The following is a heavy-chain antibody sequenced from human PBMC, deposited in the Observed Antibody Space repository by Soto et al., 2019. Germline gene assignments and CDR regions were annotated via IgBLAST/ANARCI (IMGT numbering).Heavy chain of an antibody. CDR3: AMSAVVINHAGPISFY. V-gene: IGHV1-69*02. CDR1: GGTFSSYT. J-gene: IGHJ4*02. D-gene: IGHD3-16*01. CDR2: IIPIIGKA. Sequence: QVQLVQSGAEVKKPGSSVKVSCKASGGTFSSYTFIWVRQAPGQGLEWMGRIIPIIGKATSAQNFQGRVTITADHPRSTANLELSSLRSEDTAVYYCAMSAVVINHAGPISFYWGQGTLVTVSS.